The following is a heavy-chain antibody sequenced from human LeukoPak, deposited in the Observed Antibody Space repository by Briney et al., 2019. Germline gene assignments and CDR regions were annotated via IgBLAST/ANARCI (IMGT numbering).Heavy chain of an antibody. D-gene: IGHD3-10*01. V-gene: IGHV3-48*01. CDR1: GFTFSSYS. CDR2: ISSSSSTI. CDR3: TTYGSGRKFDY. J-gene: IGHJ4*02. Sequence: PGGSLRLSCAASGFTFSSYSMNWVRQAPGKGLEWVSYISSSSSTIYYADSVKGRFTISRDNAKNSLYLQMNSLRAEDTAVYYCTTYGSGRKFDYWGQGILVTVSS.